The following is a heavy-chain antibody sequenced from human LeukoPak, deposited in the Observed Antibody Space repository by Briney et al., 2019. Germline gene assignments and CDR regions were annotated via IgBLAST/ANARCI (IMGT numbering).Heavy chain of an antibody. CDR3: AREGLPSQINPGWFDP. J-gene: IGHJ5*02. D-gene: IGHD5/OR15-5a*01. Sequence: SETLSLTCTVSGGSISSYYWSWIRQPAGKGLEWIGRIYTSGSTNYNPSLKSRVTMSVDTSKNQFSLKLNSVTAADTAVYYCAREGLPSQINPGWFDPWGQGTLVTVSS. CDR2: IYTSGST. CDR1: GGSISSYY. V-gene: IGHV4-4*07.